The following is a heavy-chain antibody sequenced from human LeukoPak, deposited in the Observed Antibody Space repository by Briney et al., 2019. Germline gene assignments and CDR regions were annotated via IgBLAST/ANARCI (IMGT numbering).Heavy chain of an antibody. CDR2: ISSSSSYI. J-gene: IGHJ6*02. D-gene: IGHD3-10*01. Sequence: PGGSLRLSCAASGFTFSSYSMNWVRQAPGKGLEWVASISSSSSYIYYADSVKGRFTISRDNAKNSLYLQMNSLRAEDTAVYYCARDFSRFGYYYGMDVWGQGTTVTVSS. CDR1: GFTFSSYS. V-gene: IGHV3-21*01. CDR3: ARDFSRFGYYYGMDV.